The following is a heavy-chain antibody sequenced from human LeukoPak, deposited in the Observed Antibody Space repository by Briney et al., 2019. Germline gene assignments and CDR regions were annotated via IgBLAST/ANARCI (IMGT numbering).Heavy chain of an antibody. D-gene: IGHD3-16*02. CDR3: ARVVGIIDY. V-gene: IGHV3-48*03. CDR1: GFTFSSYE. CDR2: ISYSGSNM. Sequence: GGSLRLSCAASGFTFSSYEMNWVRQAPGKGLEWVSYISYSGSNMYYADSVKGRFTISRDNTKNSLYLQMNSLRAEDTAVYYCARVVGIIDYWGQGTLVTVSS. J-gene: IGHJ4*02.